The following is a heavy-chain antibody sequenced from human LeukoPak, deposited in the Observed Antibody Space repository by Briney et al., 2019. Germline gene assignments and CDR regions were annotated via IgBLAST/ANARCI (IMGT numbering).Heavy chain of an antibody. CDR2: INHSGST. CDR3: ARGLTSMPPGGY. J-gene: IGHJ4*02. D-gene: IGHD2/OR15-2a*01. Sequence: SETLSLTCTVSGGSIRSSYYYWSWIRQPPGKGLEWIGEINHSGSTNYNPSLKSRVTILVDTSKNQFSLKLSSVTAADTAVYYCARGLTSMPPGGYWGQGTLVTVSS. CDR1: GGSIRSSYYY. V-gene: IGHV4-39*07.